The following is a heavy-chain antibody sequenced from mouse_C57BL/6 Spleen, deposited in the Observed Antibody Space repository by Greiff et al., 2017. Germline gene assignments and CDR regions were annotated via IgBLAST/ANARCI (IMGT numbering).Heavy chain of an antibody. D-gene: IGHD1-1*01. Sequence: QVQLKESGAELVKPGASVKLSCKASGYTFTSYWMHWVKQRPGKGLEWIGMIYPNSGSTNYNEKFKSKATLTVDKSSSTAYMQLSSLTSEDSAVYYCVRGSSYYYYWGHGTTLTVSS. CDR3: VRGSSYYYY. CDR1: GYTFTSYW. V-gene: IGHV1-64*01. CDR2: IYPNSGST. J-gene: IGHJ2*01.